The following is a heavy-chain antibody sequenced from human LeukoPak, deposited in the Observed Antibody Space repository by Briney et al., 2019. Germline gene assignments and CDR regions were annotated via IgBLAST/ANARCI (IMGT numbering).Heavy chain of an antibody. CDR3: ARGGISRMDV. Sequence: SETLSLTCTVSGGSISSSSYYWGWIRQPPGKGLGWIGSIYYSGSTYYNPSLKSRVTISVDTSKNQFSLKLSSVTAADTAVYYCARGGISRMDVWGQGTTVTVSS. V-gene: IGHV4-39*01. CDR2: IYYSGST. CDR1: GGSISSSSYY. D-gene: IGHD3-16*02. J-gene: IGHJ6*02.